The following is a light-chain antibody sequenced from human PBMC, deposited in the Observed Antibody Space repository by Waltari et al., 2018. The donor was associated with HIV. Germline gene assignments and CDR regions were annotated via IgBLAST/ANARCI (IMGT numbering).Light chain of an antibody. CDR3: QQYYGAPVT. CDR1: RSLWSISTDGNT. V-gene: IGKV4-1*01. CDR2: AAT. J-gene: IGKJ4*01. Sequence: DFVLTQSPRSLPASLGERVTITCKCSRSLWSISTDGNTLAWYQHKSGRPAQLLIYAATIRESGVPARFIGGGSETHFTLTIASLQAEDVGVYFCQQYYGAPVTFGGGTKVELK.